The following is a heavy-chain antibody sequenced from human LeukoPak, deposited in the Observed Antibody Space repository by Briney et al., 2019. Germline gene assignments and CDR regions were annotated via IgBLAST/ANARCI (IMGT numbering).Heavy chain of an antibody. J-gene: IGHJ5*02. CDR2: INPNSGGT. CDR1: GGTFSSYA. D-gene: IGHD5-18*01. V-gene: IGHV1-2*02. CDR3: ARGGKSRYSYGLYNWFDP. Sequence: ASVKVPCKASGGTFSSYAISWVRQAPGQGLEWMGWINPNSGGTNYAQKFQGRVTMTRDTSISTAYMELSRLRSDDTAVYYCARGGKSRYSYGLYNWFDPWGQGTLVTVSS.